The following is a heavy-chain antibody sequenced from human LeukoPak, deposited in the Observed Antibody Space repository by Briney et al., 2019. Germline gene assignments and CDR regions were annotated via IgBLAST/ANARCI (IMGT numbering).Heavy chain of an antibody. CDR2: ISSGSRYI. V-gene: IGHV3-21*01. CDR3: ARGGSYEEAFDY. D-gene: IGHD5-12*01. J-gene: IGHJ4*02. Sequence: GGSLRLSCEASGFTFSSYNMNWVRQAPGKGLEWVSSISSGSRYIYYADSVKGRFTISRDNAKNSLYLQMNSLRAEDTALYYCARGGSYEEAFDYWGQGALVTVS. CDR1: GFTFSSYN.